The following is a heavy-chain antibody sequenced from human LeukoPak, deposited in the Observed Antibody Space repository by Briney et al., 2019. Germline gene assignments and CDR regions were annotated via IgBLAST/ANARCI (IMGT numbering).Heavy chain of an antibody. CDR1: GGTFSSYA. J-gene: IGHJ3*02. CDR2: IIPIFGTA. Sequence: SVKVSCKASGGTFSSYAISWVRQAPGQGLEWMGGIIPIFGTANYAQKSQGRVTITADKSTSTAYMELSSLRSEDTAVYYCARGGYCSSTSCYQDAFDIWGQGTMVTVSS. V-gene: IGHV1-69*06. CDR3: ARGGYCSSTSCYQDAFDI. D-gene: IGHD2-2*01.